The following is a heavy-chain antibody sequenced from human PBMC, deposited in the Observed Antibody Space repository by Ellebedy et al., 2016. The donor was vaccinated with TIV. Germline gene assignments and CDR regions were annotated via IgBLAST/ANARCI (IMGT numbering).Heavy chain of an antibody. CDR2: IYPGDSDT. CDR3: AGWLSGDAFDI. J-gene: IGHJ3*02. V-gene: IGHV5-51*01. Sequence: ASVKVSXKGSGYSFTSYWIGWVRQMPGKGLEWMGIIYPGDSDTRYSPSFQGQVTISADKSISTAYLQWSSLKASDTAISYCAGWLSGDAFDIWGQGTMVTVSS. CDR1: GYSFTSYW. D-gene: IGHD3-10*01.